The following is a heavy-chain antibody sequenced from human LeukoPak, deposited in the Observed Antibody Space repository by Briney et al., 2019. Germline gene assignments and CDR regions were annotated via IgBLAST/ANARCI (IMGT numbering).Heavy chain of an antibody. Sequence: GESLKISCKGSGYGFTSYWIGWVRQMPGKGLEWMGIIYPGDSDTRYSPSFKGQVTISADKSINTAYLQWSSLKASDTAMYYCARKYCSGGSCPLDYWGQGTLVTVSS. CDR2: IYPGDSDT. V-gene: IGHV5-51*01. CDR3: ARKYCSGGSCPLDY. D-gene: IGHD2-15*01. J-gene: IGHJ4*02. CDR1: GYGFTSYW.